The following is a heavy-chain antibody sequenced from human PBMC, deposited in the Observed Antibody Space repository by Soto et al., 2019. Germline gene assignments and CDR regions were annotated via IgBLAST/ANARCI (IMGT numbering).Heavy chain of an antibody. D-gene: IGHD3-22*01. CDR3: TRDLRKAASRYYYDSSGYYPPFDY. J-gene: IGHJ4*02. V-gene: IGHV3-49*04. CDR2: IRSKAYGGTT. CDR1: GFTFSSYS. Sequence: GGSLRLSCAASGFTFSSYSMNWVRQAPGKGLEWVGFIRSKAYGGTTEYAASVKGRFTISRDDSKSIAYLQMNSLKTEDTAVYYCTRDLRKAASRYYYDSSGYYPPFDYWGQGTLVTVSS.